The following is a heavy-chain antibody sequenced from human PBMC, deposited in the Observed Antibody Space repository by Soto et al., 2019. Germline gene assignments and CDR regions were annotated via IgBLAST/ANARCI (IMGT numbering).Heavy chain of an antibody. CDR2: ISYDGSNK. J-gene: IGHJ6*02. CDR1: GFTFSSYG. V-gene: IGHV3-30*18. D-gene: IGHD2-2*01. CDR3: AKDGDIVVVPAAILDGMDV. Sequence: QVQLVESGGGVVQPGRSLRLSCAASGFTFSSYGMHWVRQAPGKGLEWVAVISYDGSNKYYADSVKGRFTISRDNSKNTLYLQMNSLRAEDTAVYYCAKDGDIVVVPAAILDGMDVWGQGTTVTVSS.